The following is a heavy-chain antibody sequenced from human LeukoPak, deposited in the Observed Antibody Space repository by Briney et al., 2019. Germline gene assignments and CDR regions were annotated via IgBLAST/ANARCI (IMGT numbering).Heavy chain of an antibody. CDR1: GFTFSSYE. CDR2: ISSSGSTI. V-gene: IGHV3-48*03. CDR3: ARDPGYCSGGSCTGYFDY. J-gene: IGHJ4*02. D-gene: IGHD2-15*01. Sequence: PGGSLRLSCAASGFTFSSYEMNWVRQAPGKGLEWVSYISSSGSTIYYADSVKGRFTISRDNAKNSLYLQMNSLRAEDTAVYYCARDPGYCSGGSCTGYFDYWGQGTLVTVSS.